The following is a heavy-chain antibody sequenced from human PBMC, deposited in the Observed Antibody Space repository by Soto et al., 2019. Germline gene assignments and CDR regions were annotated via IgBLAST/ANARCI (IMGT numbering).Heavy chain of an antibody. CDR1: GYTFTSYY. CDR2: INPSGGST. Sequence: ASVKVSCKASGYTFTSYYMHWVRQAPGQGLEWMGIINPSGGSTSYAQKFQGRVTMTRDTSTSTVYMELSSLRSEDTAVYYCAREDTAMVNDYYYYYGMDVWGQGTTVTVSS. V-gene: IGHV1-46*01. J-gene: IGHJ6*02. D-gene: IGHD5-18*01. CDR3: AREDTAMVNDYYYYYGMDV.